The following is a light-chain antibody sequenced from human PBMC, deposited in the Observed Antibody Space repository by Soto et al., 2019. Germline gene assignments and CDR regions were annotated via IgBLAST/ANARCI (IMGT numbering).Light chain of an antibody. V-gene: IGKV3-20*01. Sequence: MVLTQSPGTLSMSPGERATLSCRASQSVSSSYSAWYQQKPGQAPRLLIYGASSRATGIPDRFSGSGSGTDFTLTISRLEPEDFAVYYCQKYGSSPFTFGPGTKVDIK. CDR3: QKYGSSPFT. CDR1: QSVSSSY. J-gene: IGKJ3*01. CDR2: GAS.